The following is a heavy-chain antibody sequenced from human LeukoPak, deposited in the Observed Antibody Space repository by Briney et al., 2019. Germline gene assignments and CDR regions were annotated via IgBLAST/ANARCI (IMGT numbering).Heavy chain of an antibody. Sequence: PGGSLRLSCAASGFTFSSYSMNWVRQAPGEGLEWVSSISSSSSYIYYADSVKGRFTISRDNAKNSLYLQMNSLRAEDTAVYYCARGGDYYYGSGSYCSPYYFDYWGQGTLVTVSS. D-gene: IGHD3-10*01. CDR1: GFTFSSYS. CDR2: ISSSSSYI. V-gene: IGHV3-21*01. J-gene: IGHJ4*02. CDR3: ARGGDYYYGSGSYCSPYYFDY.